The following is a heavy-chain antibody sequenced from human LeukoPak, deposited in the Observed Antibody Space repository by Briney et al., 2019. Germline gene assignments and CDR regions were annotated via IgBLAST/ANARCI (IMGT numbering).Heavy chain of an antibody. V-gene: IGHV3-11*01. J-gene: IGHJ5*02. CDR3: ASTPPGSGGNEDR. D-gene: IGHD3-10*01. CDR1: GFTFSDYY. Sequence: AGGSLRLSCAASGFTFSDYYMSWIRQAPGKGLEWVSYISSSGSTIYYADSVKGRFTISRDNAKNSLYLQMNSLRGEDTAVYYCASTPPGSGGNEDRWGQGTLVTVSS. CDR2: ISSSGSTI.